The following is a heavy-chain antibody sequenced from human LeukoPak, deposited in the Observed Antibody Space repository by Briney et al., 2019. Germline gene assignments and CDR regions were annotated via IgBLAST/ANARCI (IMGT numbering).Heavy chain of an antibody. D-gene: IGHD3-10*01. CDR3: ARGVGANAPFFDY. CDR2: INPKSGGT. V-gene: IGHV1-2*02. J-gene: IGHJ4*02. Sequence: ASVKVSCKASGSTFTGYYMHWVRQAPGQGLEWMGWINPKSGGTNFAQKFQGRVTMTRDTSISTAYMELSSLRSDDTAVYYCARGVGANAPFFDYWGQGTLVTVSS. CDR1: GSTFTGYY.